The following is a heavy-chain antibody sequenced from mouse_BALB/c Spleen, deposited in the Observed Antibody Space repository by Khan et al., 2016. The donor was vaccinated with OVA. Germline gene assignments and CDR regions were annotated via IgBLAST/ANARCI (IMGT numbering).Heavy chain of an antibody. V-gene: IGHV3-2*02. CDR1: GYSITSDYA. Sequence: EVQLQESGPGLVKPSQSLSLTCTVTGYSITSDYAWNWLRQFPRNKLEWMGYISYSGSTSYNPSLKSRISITRDTSKNQFFLQLNSVTTEDTATYFCARSGYEAWFAYWGQGTLVTVSA. J-gene: IGHJ3*01. CDR3: ARSGYEAWFAY. CDR2: ISYSGST. D-gene: IGHD2-14*01.